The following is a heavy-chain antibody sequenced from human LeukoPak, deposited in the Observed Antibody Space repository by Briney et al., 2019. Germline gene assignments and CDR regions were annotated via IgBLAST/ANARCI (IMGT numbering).Heavy chain of an antibody. J-gene: IGHJ4*02. D-gene: IGHD3-16*01. CDR1: GGTFSSYA. CDR2: IIPIFGTA. V-gene: IGHV1-69*06. Sequence: SVKVSCKASGGTFSSYAISWVRQAPGQGLEWMGGIIPIFGTANYAQKFQGRVTITADKSTSTAYMELSSLRSEDTAVYYCARHYYDYVWGSYGIDYWGQGTLVTVSS. CDR3: ARHYYDYVWGSYGIDY.